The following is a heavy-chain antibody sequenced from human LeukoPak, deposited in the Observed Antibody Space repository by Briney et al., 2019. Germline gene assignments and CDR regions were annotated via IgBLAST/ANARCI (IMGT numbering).Heavy chain of an antibody. D-gene: IGHD3-9*01. CDR3: AHQVPRYFDWLSPCFDY. J-gene: IGHJ4*02. Sequence: SGPTLVKPTQTLTLTCTFSEFSLSTSGVGVGWIRQPPGKALEWLALIYWNDDKRYSPSLKSRLTITKDTSKNQVVLTMTNMDPVDTATYYCAHQVPRYFDWLSPCFDYWGQGTLVTVSS. CDR2: IYWNDDK. V-gene: IGHV2-5*01. CDR1: EFSLSTSGVG.